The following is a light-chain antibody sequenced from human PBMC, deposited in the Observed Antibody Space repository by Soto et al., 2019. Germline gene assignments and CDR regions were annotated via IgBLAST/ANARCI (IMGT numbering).Light chain of an antibody. CDR3: QSYDSSLSGWV. CDR2: GNS. J-gene: IGLJ3*02. CDR1: SSNIGAGYD. V-gene: IGLV1-40*01. Sequence: QAVVTQPPSVSGAPGQRVTISCTGSSSNIGAGYDVHWYQQLPGTAPKLLIYGNSNRPSGVPDRFSGSKSGTSASLAITGLQAEDEADYYGQSYDSSLSGWVFGGGTQLTVL.